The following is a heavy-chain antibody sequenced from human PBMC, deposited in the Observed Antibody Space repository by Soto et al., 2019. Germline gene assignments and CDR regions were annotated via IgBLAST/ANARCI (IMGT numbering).Heavy chain of an antibody. J-gene: IGHJ4*02. V-gene: IGHV4-39*01. CDR3: ARLEGLRPGY. CDR1: GCAISISDYH. CDR2: IYYSGST. D-gene: IGHD3-16*01. Sequence: SDTLSLTCTVSGCAISISDYHWGWIRQPPGEGLEWIGSIYYSGSTYYNPYLKSRATLSVGTSKNQFSLNLSFVTAADTAVYYCARLEGLRPGYWGQGTLVTVS.